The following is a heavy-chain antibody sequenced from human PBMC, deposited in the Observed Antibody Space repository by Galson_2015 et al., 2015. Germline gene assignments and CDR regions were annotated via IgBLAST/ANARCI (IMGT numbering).Heavy chain of an antibody. Sequence: SVKVSCKASGYTFTTYYIHWVRQAPGQGLEWMGIINPSGGSTSYAQRFQGRVTMTRDTSTSTVYMELSSLRSEDTAVYYCARDVAAVAGTNWYFDLWDRGTLVTVSS. CDR1: GYTFTTYY. V-gene: IGHV1-46*01. CDR2: INPSGGST. CDR3: ARDVAAVAGTNWYFDL. J-gene: IGHJ2*01. D-gene: IGHD6-19*01.